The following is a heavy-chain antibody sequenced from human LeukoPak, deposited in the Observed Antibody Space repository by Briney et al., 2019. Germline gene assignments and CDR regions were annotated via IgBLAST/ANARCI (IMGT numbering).Heavy chain of an antibody. CDR3: ARGRDGYNYDY. V-gene: IGHV3-21*06. D-gene: IGHD5-24*01. CDR1: GITFSGYS. J-gene: IGHJ4*02. Sequence: PGGSLRLSCAASGITFSGYSMNWVRQAPGKGLEWVSSISSSGSYIYYADSVKGRFTISRDNAKNSLSLQMNSLRAEDTAVYYCARGRDGYNYDYWGQGTLVTVSS. CDR2: ISSSGSYI.